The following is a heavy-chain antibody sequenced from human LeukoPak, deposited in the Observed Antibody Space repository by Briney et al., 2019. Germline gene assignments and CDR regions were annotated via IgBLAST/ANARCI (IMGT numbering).Heavy chain of an antibody. CDR2: IYYSGST. D-gene: IGHD3-3*01. Sequence: SETLSLTCTVSGGSISSYYWSWIRQSPGKGLEWIGYIYYSGSTNYNPSLKSRVTISVDTSKNQFSLKLSSVTAADTAVYYCARGLYDFWSGYINYYYYYMDVWGKGTTVTVSS. CDR3: ARGLYDFWSGYINYYYYYMDV. V-gene: IGHV4-59*01. J-gene: IGHJ6*03. CDR1: GGSISSYY.